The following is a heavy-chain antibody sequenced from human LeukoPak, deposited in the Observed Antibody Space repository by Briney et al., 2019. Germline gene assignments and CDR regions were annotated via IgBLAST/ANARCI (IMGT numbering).Heavy chain of an antibody. CDR1: GFSLNSYV. Sequence: GGCLRLSCASSGFSLNSYVMSWVRQAAGPEVEWVSTISGSGGSTYYADSMKGRFTISRDNSKNTLYLQMNSLRAEDTAVYYCAKNSTLSAFDIWGQGTMVTVSS. CDR2: ISGSGGST. D-gene: IGHD2/OR15-2a*01. V-gene: IGHV3-23*01. CDR3: AKNSTLSAFDI. J-gene: IGHJ3*02.